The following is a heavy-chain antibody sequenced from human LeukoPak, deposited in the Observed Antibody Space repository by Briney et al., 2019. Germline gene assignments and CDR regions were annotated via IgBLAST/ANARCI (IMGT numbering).Heavy chain of an antibody. CDR2: ISAYNGNT. J-gene: IGHJ4*02. Sequence: ASVKVSCKASGYTFTSYGISWVRQAPGQGLEWMGWISAYNGNTNYAQKLQGRVTMTTDTSTSTAYMELRSLRSDDTAVYYCRANYYDSSGQYYFDYWGQGTLVTVPS. CDR1: GYTFTSYG. D-gene: IGHD3-22*01. V-gene: IGHV1-18*01. CDR3: RANYYDSSGQYYFDY.